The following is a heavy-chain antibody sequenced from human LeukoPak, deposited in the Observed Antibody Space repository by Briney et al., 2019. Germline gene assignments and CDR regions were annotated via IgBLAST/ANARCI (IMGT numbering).Heavy chain of an antibody. CDR2: INPNSGGT. D-gene: IGHD5-18*01. Sequence: ASVKLSCKPSGYTFTAYYMHWVRQAPGHRLEWMRWINPNSGGTNYAQKFQGRVTMTRDTSISTAYMELSRLRSDDTAVYYCVRDLGVDTTMIFFDYWGQGSVVTVSS. CDR3: VRDLGVDTTMIFFDY. J-gene: IGHJ4*02. V-gene: IGHV1-2*02. CDR1: GYTFTAYY.